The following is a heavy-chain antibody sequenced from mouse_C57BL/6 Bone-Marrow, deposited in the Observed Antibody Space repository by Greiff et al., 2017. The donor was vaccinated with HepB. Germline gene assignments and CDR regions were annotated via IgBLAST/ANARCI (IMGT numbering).Heavy chain of an antibody. V-gene: IGHV1-22*01. CDR3: ARGRGYRYSNYTWFAY. CDR1: GYTFTDYN. Sequence: EVQLQESGPELVKPGASVKMSCKASGYTFTDYNMHWVKQSHGKSLEWIGYINPNNGGTSYNQKFKGKATLTVNKSSSTAYMELRSLTSEDSAVYYCARGRGYRYSNYTWFAYWGQGTLVTVSA. CDR2: INPNNGGT. J-gene: IGHJ3*01. D-gene: IGHD2-5*01.